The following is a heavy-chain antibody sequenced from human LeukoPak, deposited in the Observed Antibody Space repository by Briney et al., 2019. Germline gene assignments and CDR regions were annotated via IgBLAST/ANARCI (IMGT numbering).Heavy chain of an antibody. Sequence: GASVKVSCKASGFTFTSSAMQWVRQARGQRLEWIGWIVVGSGNTNYAQKFQGRVTITRDTSASTAYMELSSLRSEDTALYYCARDQIGVAAAAYWGQGTLVTVSS. D-gene: IGHD6-13*01. J-gene: IGHJ4*02. CDR2: IVVGSGNT. CDR1: GFTFTSSA. V-gene: IGHV1-58*02. CDR3: ARDQIGVAAAAY.